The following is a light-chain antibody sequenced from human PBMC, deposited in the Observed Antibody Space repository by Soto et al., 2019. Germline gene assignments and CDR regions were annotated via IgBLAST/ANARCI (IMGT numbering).Light chain of an antibody. J-gene: IGKJ1*01. CDR2: DAS. CDR3: KQYETFSGT. Sequence: DVQMPQSPASLSASVGDRVTITGRASQSISKNLNWYQHKVGKAPQLLIYDASALPRGVPSRFSGSGSGTKFTLTIASLQPDEFATYYCKQYETFSGTVGPGTKVDIK. CDR1: QSISKN. V-gene: IGKV1-5*01.